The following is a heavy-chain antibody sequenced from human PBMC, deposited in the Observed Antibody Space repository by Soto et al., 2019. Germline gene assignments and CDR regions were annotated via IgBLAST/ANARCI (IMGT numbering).Heavy chain of an antibody. CDR2: ISSSGSTI. V-gene: IGHV3-11*01. Sequence: QVQLVESGGGLVKSGGSLRLSCAASGFTFSDYYMSWIRQAPGKGLEWVSYISSSGSTIYYADSVKGRFTISRDNAKNSLYLQMNSLRAEDTAVYYYARDLGIYDYVWGSYRSPRYYGMDVWGQGTTVTVSS. CDR1: GFTFSDYY. J-gene: IGHJ6*02. CDR3: ARDLGIYDYVWGSYRSPRYYGMDV. D-gene: IGHD3-16*02.